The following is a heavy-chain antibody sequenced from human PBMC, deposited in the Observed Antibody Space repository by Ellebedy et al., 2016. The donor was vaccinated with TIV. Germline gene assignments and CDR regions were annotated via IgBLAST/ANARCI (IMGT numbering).Heavy chain of an antibody. CDR3: ARRYMDV. Sequence: GESLKISXAASGFTFSTYWMSWVRQAPGKGLEWVANIKQDGSEKHYVDSVKGRFTISRDNAKSSLYLQMNNLRAEDTAVYYCARRYMDVWGRGTTVTVSS. CDR2: IKQDGSEK. V-gene: IGHV3-7*01. CDR1: GFTFSTYW. J-gene: IGHJ6*03.